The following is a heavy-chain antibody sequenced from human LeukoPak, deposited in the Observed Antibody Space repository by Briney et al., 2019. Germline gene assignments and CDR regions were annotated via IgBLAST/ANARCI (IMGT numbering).Heavy chain of an antibody. CDR3: ARGLELAHYFDY. Sequence: WYGGINHSGNTNYHPYLKSRVTISVDPYKNQFSLKLSSVTAADTAVYYCARGLELAHYFDYWGQGTLVTVSS. CDR2: INHSGNT. V-gene: IGHV4-34*01. J-gene: IGHJ4*02. D-gene: IGHD1-7*01.